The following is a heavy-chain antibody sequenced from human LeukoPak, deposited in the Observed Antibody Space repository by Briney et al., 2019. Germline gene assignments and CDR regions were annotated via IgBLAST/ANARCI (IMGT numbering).Heavy chain of an antibody. CDR3: VRFLNHAFEF. Sequence: GESLKISCKSYGYSFTNYWIGWVRQMPGKGLEWMGIIYPDDSDTKYSPSFQGQVTISADKSINTAYLQWSSLKASDTAMYYCVRFLNHAFEFWGQGTMVTVSS. CDR1: GYSFTNYW. CDR2: IYPDDSDT. V-gene: IGHV5-51*01. J-gene: IGHJ3*01.